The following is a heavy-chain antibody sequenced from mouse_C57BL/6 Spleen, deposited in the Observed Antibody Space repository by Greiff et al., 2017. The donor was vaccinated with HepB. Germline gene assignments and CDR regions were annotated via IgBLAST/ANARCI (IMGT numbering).Heavy chain of an antibody. D-gene: IGHD2-4*01. CDR1: GYTFTDYE. J-gene: IGHJ2*01. V-gene: IGHV1-15*01. Sequence: VQRVESGAELVRPGASVTLSCKASGYTFTDYEMHWVKQTPVHGLEWIGAIDPETGGTAYNQKFKGKAILTADKSSSTAYMELRSLTSEDSAVYYCTRFDFYFDYWGQGTTLTVSS. CDR2: IDPETGGT. CDR3: TRFDFYFDY.